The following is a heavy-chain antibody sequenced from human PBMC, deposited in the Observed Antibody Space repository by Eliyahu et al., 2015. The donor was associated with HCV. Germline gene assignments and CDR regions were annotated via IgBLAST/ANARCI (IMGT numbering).Heavy chain of an antibody. CDR1: GFTVSSNY. CDR2: IYSGGST. Sequence: EVQLVETGGGLIQPGGSLRLSCAASGFTVSSNYMSRVRQAPGKGLEWVSVIYSGGSTYYADSVKGRFTISRDNSKNTLYLQMNSLRAEDTAVYYCATYDYNAAYYFDYWGQGTLVTVSS. V-gene: IGHV3-53*02. J-gene: IGHJ4*02. D-gene: IGHD4-11*01. CDR3: ATYDYNAAYYFDY.